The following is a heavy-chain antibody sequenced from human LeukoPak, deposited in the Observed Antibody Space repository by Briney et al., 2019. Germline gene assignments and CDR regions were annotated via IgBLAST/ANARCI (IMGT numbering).Heavy chain of an antibody. CDR1: GGSISSGGYS. CDR3: ARGGYSYGPFDY. Sequence: PSETLSLTCAVSGGSISSGGYSWSWIRQPPGKGLEWLGYIYHSGSTYYNPSLKSRVTISVDRSKNQFSLKLSSVTAADTAVYYCARGGYSYGPFDYWGRGTLVTVSS. J-gene: IGHJ4*02. V-gene: IGHV4-30-2*01. D-gene: IGHD5-18*01. CDR2: IYHSGST.